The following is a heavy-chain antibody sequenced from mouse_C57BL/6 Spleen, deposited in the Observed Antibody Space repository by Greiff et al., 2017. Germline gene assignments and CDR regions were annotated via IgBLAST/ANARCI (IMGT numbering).Heavy chain of an antibody. Sequence: QVQLQQSGAELMKPGASVKLSCKATGYTFTGYWIEWVKQRPGHGLEWIGEILPGSGSTNYNEKFKGKATFTADTSSNTAYMHLRSLTTEDSAIYYSARSGTAQATSGYARDYWGQGTSVTVSS. CDR2: ILPGSGST. V-gene: IGHV1-9*01. CDR1: GYTFTGYW. J-gene: IGHJ4*01. D-gene: IGHD3-1*01. CDR3: ARSGTAQATSGYARDY.